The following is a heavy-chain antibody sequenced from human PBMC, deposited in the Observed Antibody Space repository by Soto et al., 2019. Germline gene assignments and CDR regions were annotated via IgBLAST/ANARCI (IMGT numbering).Heavy chain of an antibody. Sequence: GGSLRLSCAASGFTFSSYGMHWVRQAPGKGLEWVAVIWYDGSNKYYADSVKGRFTISRDNSKNTLYLQMNSLRAEDTAVYYFARVRGVAGTAYYYSGMDVWGQGTTVTVSS. CDR2: IWYDGSNK. V-gene: IGHV3-33*01. J-gene: IGHJ6*02. CDR3: ARVRGVAGTAYYYSGMDV. CDR1: GFTFSSYG. D-gene: IGHD6-19*01.